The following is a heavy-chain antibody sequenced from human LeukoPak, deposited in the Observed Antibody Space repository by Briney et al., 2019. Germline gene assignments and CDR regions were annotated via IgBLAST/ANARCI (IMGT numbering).Heavy chain of an antibody. Sequence: SVKVSCKASGGTFSSYAISWVRQAPGQGLEWMGGIIPIFGTANYAQKFQGRVTITADESSSTAYMELSSLRSEDTAVYCCARGDVSDAFDIWGQGTMVIVSS. CDR1: GGTFSSYA. D-gene: IGHD3-16*01. CDR2: IIPIFGTA. V-gene: IGHV1-69*13. J-gene: IGHJ3*02. CDR3: ARGDVSDAFDI.